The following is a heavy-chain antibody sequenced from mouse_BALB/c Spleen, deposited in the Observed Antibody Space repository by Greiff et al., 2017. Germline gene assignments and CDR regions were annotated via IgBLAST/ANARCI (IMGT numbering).Heavy chain of an antibody. Sequence: EVQLVESGGGLVKPGGSLKLSCAASGFTFSDYYMYWVRQTPEKRLEWVATISDGGSYTYYPDSVKGRFTISRDNAKNNLYLQMSSLRSEDTAMYYCARSDSHYYAMDYWGQGTSVTVSS. CDR1: GFTFSDYY. D-gene: IGHD2-4*01. CDR2: ISDGGSYT. V-gene: IGHV5-4*02. J-gene: IGHJ4*01. CDR3: ARSDSHYYAMDY.